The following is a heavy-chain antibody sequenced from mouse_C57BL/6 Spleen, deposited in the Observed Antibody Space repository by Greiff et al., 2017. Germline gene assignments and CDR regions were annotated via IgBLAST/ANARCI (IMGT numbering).Heavy chain of an antibody. Sequence: QVQLQQPGAELVMPGASVKLSCKASGYTFTSYWMHWVKQRPGQGLEWIGEIDPSDSYTNYNQKFKGKSTLTVDKSSSTAYMQLSSLTSEDSAVYDCARPSSGWFAYWGQGTLVTVSA. V-gene: IGHV1-69*01. CDR1: GYTFTSYW. D-gene: IGHD3-2*02. CDR3: ARPSSGWFAY. CDR2: IDPSDSYT. J-gene: IGHJ3*01.